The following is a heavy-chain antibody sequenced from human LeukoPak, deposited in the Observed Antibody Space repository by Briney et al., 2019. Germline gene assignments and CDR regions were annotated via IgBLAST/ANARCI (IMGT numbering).Heavy chain of an antibody. V-gene: IGHV4-59*01. CDR2: INYSGRT. CDR3: ARDTYYYDNGDFIDAFDI. D-gene: IGHD3-22*01. CDR1: GGSISTYY. Sequence: SETLSLTCTVSGGSISTYYWSWVRQSPGKGLEWIGYINYSGRTNSSPSLKSRVAISVDTSKNQFSLRLSSVTAADTAVYYCARDTYYYDNGDFIDAFDIWGQGTMVTVSS. J-gene: IGHJ3*02.